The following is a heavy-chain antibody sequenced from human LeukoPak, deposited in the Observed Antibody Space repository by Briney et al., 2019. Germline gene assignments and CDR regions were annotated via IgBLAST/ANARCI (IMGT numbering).Heavy chain of an antibody. Sequence: GGSLRLSCAASGFTFDDYGMHWVRQAPGKGLEWVAFIRYDGSNKYYADSVKGRFTISRDNSKNTLYLQMNSLRAEDTAVYYCAKSYGSGYSYYYYMDVWGKGTTVTISS. J-gene: IGHJ6*03. V-gene: IGHV3-30*02. CDR3: AKSYGSGYSYYYYMDV. D-gene: IGHD3-22*01. CDR2: IRYDGSNK. CDR1: GFTFDDYG.